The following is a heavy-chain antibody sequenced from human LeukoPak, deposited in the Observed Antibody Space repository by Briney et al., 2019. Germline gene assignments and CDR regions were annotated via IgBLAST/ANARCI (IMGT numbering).Heavy chain of an antibody. Sequence: GGSLRLSCAASGFTFSSYAMSWVRQAPGKGLEWVSAISGSGGSTYYADSVKGRFTISRDNSKNTLYLQMNSLRAEDTAVYYCANENYYGSGSYYPAFDIWGQGTTVTVSS. CDR1: GFTFSSYA. CDR3: ANENYYGSGSYYPAFDI. J-gene: IGHJ3*02. V-gene: IGHV3-23*01. CDR2: ISGSGGST. D-gene: IGHD3-10*01.